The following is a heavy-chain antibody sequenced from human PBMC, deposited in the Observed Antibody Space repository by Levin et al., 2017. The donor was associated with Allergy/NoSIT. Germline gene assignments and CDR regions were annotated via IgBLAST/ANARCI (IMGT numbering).Heavy chain of an antibody. J-gene: IGHJ4*02. D-gene: IGHD3-10*01. CDR1: GFTFSSYG. CDR2: ISYDGSNK. V-gene: IGHV3-30*18. Sequence: GGSLRLSCAASGFTFSSYGMHWVRQAPGKGLEWVAVISYDGSNKYYADSVKGRFTISRDNSKDTLYLQMNSLRAEDTAVYYCAKDRYYGSGNPDVDYWGQGTLVTVSS. CDR3: AKDRYYGSGNPDVDY.